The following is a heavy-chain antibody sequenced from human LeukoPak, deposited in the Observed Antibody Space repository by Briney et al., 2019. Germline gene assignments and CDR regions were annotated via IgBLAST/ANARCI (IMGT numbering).Heavy chain of an antibody. J-gene: IGHJ4*02. Sequence: GGSLRLSCATSGFTLSSYAMSWVRQAPGKGLEWVSAISASGGSTYYADSVKGRFTISIDNSKNTLYLQMNSVRAEDTAVYYCAKEQPLHYFDYWGQGTLVTVSS. CDR3: AKEQPLHYFDY. CDR2: ISASGGST. V-gene: IGHV3-23*01. D-gene: IGHD1-1*01. CDR1: GFTLSSYA.